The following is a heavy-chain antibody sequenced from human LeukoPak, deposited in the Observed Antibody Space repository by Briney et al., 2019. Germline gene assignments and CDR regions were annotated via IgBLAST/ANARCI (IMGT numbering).Heavy chain of an antibody. V-gene: IGHV1-2*02. CDR2: INPNTGGT. CDR1: GYTFTGCY. J-gene: IGHJ4*02. D-gene: IGHD6-19*01. Sequence: ASVKVSCKASGYTFTGCYIHWVRQAPGQGLEWMGWINPNTGGTYSAQKFQDRVTMTRDTSISTAYMELSRLRSDDTAVFYCATSSGWKSNIDYWGQGTLVTVSS. CDR3: ATSSGWKSNIDY.